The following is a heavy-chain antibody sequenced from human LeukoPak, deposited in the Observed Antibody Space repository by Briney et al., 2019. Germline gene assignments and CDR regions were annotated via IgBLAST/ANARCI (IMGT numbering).Heavy chain of an antibody. CDR1: GGSISSGGYY. CDR2: IYYSGST. Sequence: SETLSLTCTVSGGSISSGGYYWSWIRQHPGKGLEWIGYIYYSGSTYYNPSLKSRVTISVDTSKNQFSLKLSSVTAVDTAVYYCARDPGATGWFDPWGQGTLVTVSS. CDR3: ARDPGATGWFDP. D-gene: IGHD5-12*01. J-gene: IGHJ5*02. V-gene: IGHV4-31*03.